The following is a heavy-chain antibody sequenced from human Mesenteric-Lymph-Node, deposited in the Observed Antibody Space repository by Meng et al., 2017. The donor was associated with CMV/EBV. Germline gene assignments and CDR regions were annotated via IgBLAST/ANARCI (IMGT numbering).Heavy chain of an antibody. CDR2: IIPILGIA. D-gene: IGHD4-17*01. CDR3: ARGVMTTVTTYGMDV. V-gene: IGHV1-69*04. J-gene: IGHJ6*02. CDR1: GDTFSNNA. Sequence: SVKVSCKTSGDTFSNNAISWVRQAPGQGLEWMGRIIPILGIANYAQKFQGRVTITADKSTSTAYMELSSLRSEDTAVYYCARGVMTTVTTYGMDVWGQGTTVTVSS.